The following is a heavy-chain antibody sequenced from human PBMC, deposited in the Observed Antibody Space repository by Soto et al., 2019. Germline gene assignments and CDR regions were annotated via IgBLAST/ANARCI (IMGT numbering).Heavy chain of an antibody. D-gene: IGHD2-2*01. CDR2: INPSGGST. CDR3: ARDSRVPAAIGSVDFYYYGMDV. V-gene: IGHV1-46*01. CDR1: GYTFTSYF. Sequence: ASVKVSCKASGYTFTSYFIHWVRQAPGQGLEWMGIINPSGGSTSYAQKFQGRVTMTRDTSTSTVYMELSSLRSEDTAVYYCARDSRVPAAIGSVDFYYYGMDVWGQGTTVTVSS. J-gene: IGHJ6*02.